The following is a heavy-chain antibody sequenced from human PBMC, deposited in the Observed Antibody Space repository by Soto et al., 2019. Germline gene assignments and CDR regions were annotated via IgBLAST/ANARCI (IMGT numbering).Heavy chain of an antibody. Sequence: GASVKVSCKASGYTFTSYGISWVRQAPGQGLEWMGWISAYNGNTNYAQKLQGRVTMTTDTSTSTAYMELRSLRSDDTAVYYCARGVSYYDFWSGYSDYYYYGMDVWGQGTTVTVSS. CDR3: ARGVSYYDFWSGYSDYYYYGMDV. D-gene: IGHD3-3*01. J-gene: IGHJ6*02. V-gene: IGHV1-18*01. CDR1: GYTFTSYG. CDR2: ISAYNGNT.